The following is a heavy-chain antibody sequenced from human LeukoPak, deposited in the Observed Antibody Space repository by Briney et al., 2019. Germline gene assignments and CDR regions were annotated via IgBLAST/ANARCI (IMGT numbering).Heavy chain of an antibody. J-gene: IGHJ4*02. CDR2: IKQDGSEK. CDR3: AREGGGWYFDY. D-gene: IGHD6-19*01. CDR1: GFTFSSYW. V-gene: IGHV3-7*03. Sequence: GGSLRLSCAASGFTFSSYWMSWVRQAPGKGLEWVANIKQDGSEKYYVDSVKGRFTISRDNARNSLYLQMNSLRAEDTAVYYCAREGGGWYFDYWGQGTLVTVSS.